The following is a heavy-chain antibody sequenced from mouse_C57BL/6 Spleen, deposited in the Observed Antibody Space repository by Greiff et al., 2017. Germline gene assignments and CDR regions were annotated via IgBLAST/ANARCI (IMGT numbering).Heavy chain of an antibody. V-gene: IGHV1-15*01. CDR3: TRGGY. Sequence: VQLQQSGAELVRPGASVTLSCKASGYTFTDYEMHWVKQTPVHGLEWIGAIDPETGGTAYNQKFKGKATLTADKSSSTAYMELRSLASEDSAVYYCTRGGYWGQGTLVTVSA. CDR1: GYTFTDYE. CDR2: IDPETGGT. J-gene: IGHJ3*01.